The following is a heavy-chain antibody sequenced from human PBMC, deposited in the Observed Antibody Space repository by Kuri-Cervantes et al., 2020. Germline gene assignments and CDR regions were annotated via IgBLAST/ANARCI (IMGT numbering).Heavy chain of an antibody. CDR2: ISWNSGSI. D-gene: IGHD6-19*01. CDR1: GFTFDDYA. Sequence: SLKISCAASGFTFDDYAMHWVRQAPGKGLEWVSGISWNSGSIGYADSVKGRFTISRDNAKNSLYLQMNSLRAEDTALYYCAKDGVAVAGAGIDYWGQGTLVTVSS. CDR3: AKDGVAVAGAGIDY. J-gene: IGHJ4*02. V-gene: IGHV3-9*01.